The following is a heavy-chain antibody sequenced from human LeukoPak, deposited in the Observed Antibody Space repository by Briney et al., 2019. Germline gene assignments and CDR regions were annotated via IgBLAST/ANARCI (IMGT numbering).Heavy chain of an antibody. Sequence: PSQTLSLTCTVSGGSLSSGGYQWRWIRQHPGKGLEWIGNTYYNGITYYNPSLESRVTMSLDTSKNQFSLKLSSVTAADTAVYYCAGDSSGYYRFDYWGQGTLVTVSS. V-gene: IGHV4-31*03. CDR1: GGSLSSGGYQ. CDR2: TYYNGIT. J-gene: IGHJ4*02. D-gene: IGHD3-22*01. CDR3: AGDSSGYYRFDY.